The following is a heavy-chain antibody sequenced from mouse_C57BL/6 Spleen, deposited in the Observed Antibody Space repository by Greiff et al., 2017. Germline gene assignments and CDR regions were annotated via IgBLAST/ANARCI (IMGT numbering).Heavy chain of an antibody. V-gene: IGHV1-69*01. CDR2: IDPSDSYT. CDR3: ARKTPFYYFDY. Sequence: QVHVKQPGAELVMPGASVKLSCKASGYTFTSYWMHWVKQRPGQGLEWIGEIDPSDSYTNYNQKFKGKSTLTVDKSSSTAYMQLSSLTSEDSAVYYCARKTPFYYFDYWGQGTTLTVSS. J-gene: IGHJ2*01. CDR1: GYTFTSYW.